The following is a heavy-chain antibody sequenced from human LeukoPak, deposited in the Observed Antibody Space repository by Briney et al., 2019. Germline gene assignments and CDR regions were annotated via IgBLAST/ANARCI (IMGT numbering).Heavy chain of an antibody. V-gene: IGHV3-53*01. CDR1: GFTVSSNY. D-gene: IGHD6-19*01. CDR3: AGVQWLGYTNS. Sequence: GGSLRLSCAASGFTVSSNYMIWVRQAPGKRMEWVSVLYTGGNTHHADSVKGRFTISRDRSQNTLYLQMNNLRAGDTAVCYCAGVQWLGYTNSWGRGTLVTVSS. CDR2: LYTGGNT. J-gene: IGHJ4*02.